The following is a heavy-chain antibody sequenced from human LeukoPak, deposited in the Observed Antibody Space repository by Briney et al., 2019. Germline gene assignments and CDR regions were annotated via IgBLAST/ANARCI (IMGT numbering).Heavy chain of an antibody. CDR3: ARDRLGNFDY. V-gene: IGHV4-34*01. J-gene: IGHJ4*02. D-gene: IGHD7-27*01. CDR1: GGSFSGYY. CDR2: INHSGST. Sequence: SETLSLTCAVYGGSFSGYYWSWIRQPPGKGLEWIGEINHSGSTNYNPSLKSRVTISVDTSKNQFSLKLSSVTAAVTAVYYCARDRLGNFDYWGQGTLVTVSS.